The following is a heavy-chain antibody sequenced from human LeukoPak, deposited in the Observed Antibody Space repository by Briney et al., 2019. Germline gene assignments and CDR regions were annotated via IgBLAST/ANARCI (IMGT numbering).Heavy chain of an antibody. CDR2: IYYSGST. D-gene: IGHD5-12*01. Sequence: SETLSLTCTVSGGSISSGDYYWSWIRQPPGKGLEWIGYIYYSGSTYYNPSPKSRVTISVDTSKNQFSLKLSSVTAADTAVYYCARAKRWSGYVLDAFDIWGQGTMVTVSS. J-gene: IGHJ3*02. V-gene: IGHV4-30-4*01. CDR3: ARAKRWSGYVLDAFDI. CDR1: GGSISSGDYY.